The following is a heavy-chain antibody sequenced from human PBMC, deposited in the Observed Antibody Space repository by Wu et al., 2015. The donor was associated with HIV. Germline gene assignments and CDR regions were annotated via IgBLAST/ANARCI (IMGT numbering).Heavy chain of an antibody. Sequence: QVQLVQSGAEVKKPGSSVKVSCKASGGTFSSYAISWVRQAPGQGLEWMGGIIPIFGTANYAQKFQGRVTITTDESTSTAYMELSSLRSEDTAVYYCARGEGSYYYGSGSYDYFDYWGQGTLVTGLL. CDR3: ARGEGSYYYGSGSYDYFDY. CDR1: GGTFSSYA. CDR2: IIPIFGTA. J-gene: IGHJ4*02. V-gene: IGHV1-69*05. D-gene: IGHD3-10*01.